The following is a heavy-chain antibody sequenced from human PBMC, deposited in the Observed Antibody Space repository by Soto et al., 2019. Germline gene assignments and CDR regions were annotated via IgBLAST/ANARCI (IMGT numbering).Heavy chain of an antibody. V-gene: IGHV3-33*01. CDR3: ARDLVASSGPFDY. CDR1: GFTFSSYG. Sequence: QVQLVESGGGVVQPGRSLRLSCAASGFTFSSYGMHWVRQAPGKGLEWVAVIRYDGRNKYYADSVKGRFTITRDNSKNTLYLQMNSLRAEDTAVYYCARDLVASSGPFDYWGQGTLVTVSS. CDR2: IRYDGRNK. D-gene: IGHD3-22*01. J-gene: IGHJ4*02.